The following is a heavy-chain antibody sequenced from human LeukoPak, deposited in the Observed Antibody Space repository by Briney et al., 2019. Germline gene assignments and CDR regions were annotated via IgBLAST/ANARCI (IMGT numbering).Heavy chain of an antibody. J-gene: IGHJ4*02. CDR3: ATTRTLGYSGYARFDY. D-gene: IGHD5-12*01. V-gene: IGHV4-34*01. CDR1: GGSFSGYY. CDR2: INHSGST. Sequence: SETLSLTCAVYGGSFSGYYWSWIRQPPGKGLEWIGEINHSGSTNYNPSLKSRVTISVDKSKNQFSLKLSSVTAADTAVYYCATTRTLGYSGYARFDYWGQGTLVTVSS.